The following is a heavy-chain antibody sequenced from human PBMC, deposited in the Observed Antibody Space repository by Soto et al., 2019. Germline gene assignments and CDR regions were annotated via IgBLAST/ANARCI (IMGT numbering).Heavy chain of an antibody. CDR3: ARDYGGNYYFDY. D-gene: IGHD4-17*01. V-gene: IGHV3-72*01. CDR2: TRNKANSYTT. CDR1: GFTFSDHY. Sequence: GGSLRLSCAASGFTFSDHYMDWVRQAPGKGLEWAGRTRNKANSYTTEYAASVKGRFTISRDDSKNSLYLQMNSLKTEDTAVYYCARDYGGNYYFDYWGQGTLVTVSS. J-gene: IGHJ4*02.